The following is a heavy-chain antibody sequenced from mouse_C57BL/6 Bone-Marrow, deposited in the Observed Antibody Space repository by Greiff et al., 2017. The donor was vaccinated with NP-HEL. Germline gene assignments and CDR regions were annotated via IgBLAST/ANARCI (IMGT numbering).Heavy chain of an antibody. D-gene: IGHD1-1*01. CDR1: GYTFTSYW. Sequence: QVQLQQPGAELVRPGSSVKLSCKASGYTFTSYWMDWVKQRPGQGLEWIGNIYPSDSVTHYNQKFKDKATLTVDKSSSTAYSQLSSLTSEDSAVYYCAPSYYYGSSYWYFDVWGTGTTVTVSP. V-gene: IGHV1-61*01. J-gene: IGHJ1*03. CDR3: APSYYYGSSYWYFDV. CDR2: IYPSDSVT.